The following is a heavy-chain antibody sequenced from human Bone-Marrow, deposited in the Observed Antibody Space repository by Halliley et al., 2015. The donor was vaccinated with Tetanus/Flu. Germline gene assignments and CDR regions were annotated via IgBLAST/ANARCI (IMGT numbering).Heavy chain of an antibody. Sequence: TLSLTCTVSGGSISSGNWWSWVRQSPEKGLEWIGEIYHSGSTNYNPSLKSRVTISVDKSKNHLSLNLTSVTAADTAVYYCARVLQQVAKKKFSGMDVWGQGTTVTVSS. V-gene: IGHV4-4*02. D-gene: IGHD5-12*01. J-gene: IGHJ6*02. CDR3: ARVLQQVAKKKFSGMDV. CDR2: IYHSGST. CDR1: GGSISSGNW.